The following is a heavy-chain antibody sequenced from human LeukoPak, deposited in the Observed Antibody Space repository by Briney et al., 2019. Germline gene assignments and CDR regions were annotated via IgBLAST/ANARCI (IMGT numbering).Heavy chain of an antibody. CDR1: GFTFSSHA. J-gene: IGHJ4*02. D-gene: IGHD3-10*01. CDR3: AKESPYASGSRNYYFDY. CDR2: VSGRADMT. Sequence: GGSLRLSCAVSGFTFSSHAMSWVRQAPGKGQQWVSAVSGRADMTYYADSVKGRFTISRDNSKNTLYLQMNSLRAEDTAIYYCAKESPYASGSRNYYFDYWGQGTLVTVSS. V-gene: IGHV3-23*01.